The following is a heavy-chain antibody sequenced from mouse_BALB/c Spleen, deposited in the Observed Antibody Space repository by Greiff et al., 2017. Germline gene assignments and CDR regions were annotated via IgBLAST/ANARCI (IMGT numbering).Heavy chain of an antibody. CDR3: ARLYYGYFAY. J-gene: IGHJ3*01. Sequence: EVQLVESGGGLVKPGGSLKLSCAASGFTFSSYTMSWVRRTPEKRLEWVATISSGGGSTYYPDTVKGRFTISRDNAKNTLYLQMSSLKSEDTAMYYCARLYYGYFAYWGQGTLVTVSA. D-gene: IGHD1-2*01. CDR1: GFTFSSYT. CDR2: ISSGGGST. V-gene: IGHV5-12-1*01.